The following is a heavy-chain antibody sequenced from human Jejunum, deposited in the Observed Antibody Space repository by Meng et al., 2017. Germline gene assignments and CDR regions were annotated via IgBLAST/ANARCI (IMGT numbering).Heavy chain of an antibody. V-gene: IGHV3-74*01. D-gene: IGHD1-1*01. CDR3: TNDRLNH. CDR1: GFNFTAHW. Sequence: GVVGEWGVGLTLPGTSLGPSGSGTGFNFTAHWMHRGSQGLGKGLVWLSRINPDESNPTYADSVKGRFTISRDNAKNTVYLQMNSLRAEDTAVYYCTNDRLNHWGQGALVTVSS. CDR2: INPDESNP. J-gene: IGHJ1*01.